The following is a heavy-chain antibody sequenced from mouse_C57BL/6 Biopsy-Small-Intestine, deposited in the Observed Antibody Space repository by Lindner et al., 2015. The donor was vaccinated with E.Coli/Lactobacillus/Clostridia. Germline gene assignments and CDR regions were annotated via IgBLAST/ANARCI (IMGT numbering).Heavy chain of an antibody. Sequence: VQLQESGPELVKPGASVKISCKASDYSFTGYFMNWVKQSHGESLEWIGRFNTYNGDIFYNQKFKDKATLTVDRSSGTAHMELRSLTSEDSAVYYCVRGGSFDYWGQGTTLTVSS. J-gene: IGHJ2*01. CDR3: VRGGSFDY. CDR1: DYSFTGYF. D-gene: IGHD1-1*02. V-gene: IGHV1-20*01. CDR2: FNTYNGDI.